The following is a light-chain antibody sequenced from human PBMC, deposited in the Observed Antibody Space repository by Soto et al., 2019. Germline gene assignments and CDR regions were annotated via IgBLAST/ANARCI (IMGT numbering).Light chain of an antibody. Sequence: EIVMTQSPVTLSVSPGERATLSCRASQSVSSNVAWYQQKPGQAPRLLIYQTSARATGIPGRFSGSGSGTDFTLTISNLQSKDFALYYCQHYSGWPPVFGHENKVEIK. CDR3: QHYSGWPPV. CDR2: QTS. J-gene: IGKJ2*01. CDR1: QSVSSN. V-gene: IGKV3-15*01.